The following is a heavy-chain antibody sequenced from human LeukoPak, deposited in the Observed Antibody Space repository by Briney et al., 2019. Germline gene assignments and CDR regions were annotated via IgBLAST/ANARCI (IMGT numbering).Heavy chain of an antibody. CDR1: GYTFTSYG. D-gene: IGHD6-13*01. Sequence: ASVKDSCKASGYTFTSYGITWVRQVPGQGREWMGWINANNGNTNYAQNLQGRVTMTRDTSTSTAYMEVRSLRSDDTAVYYCARGPIAAAGDYWGQGTLVTVSS. CDR3: ARGPIAAAGDY. V-gene: IGHV1-18*01. CDR2: INANNGNT. J-gene: IGHJ4*02.